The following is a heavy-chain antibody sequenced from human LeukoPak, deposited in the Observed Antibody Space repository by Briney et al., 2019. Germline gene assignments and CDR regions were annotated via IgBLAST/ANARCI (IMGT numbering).Heavy chain of an antibody. J-gene: IGHJ4*02. V-gene: IGHV3-23*01. CDR3: AKRGTELELAD. Sequence: PGGSLRLSCAASEFTSSNYWMHWVRQAPGKGLEWVSAISGSGASTYYADSVKGRFTISRDNSKNTLYVQMNSLRAEDTAVYYCAKRGTELELADWGQGTLVTVSS. CDR1: EFTSSNYW. D-gene: IGHD1-7*01. CDR2: ISGSGAST.